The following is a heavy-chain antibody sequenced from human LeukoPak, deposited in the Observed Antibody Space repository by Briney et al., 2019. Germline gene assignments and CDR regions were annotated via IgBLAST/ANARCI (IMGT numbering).Heavy chain of an antibody. V-gene: IGHV3-23*01. D-gene: IGHD3-3*01. CDR2: ISGSGGST. CDR3: AKRGHDFWSGYYNDYYYSMDV. Sequence: GGSLRLSCAASGFAFSSYAMSWVRKAPGKGLECVSVISGSGGSTYYADSVKGRFTISRDNSKNTLYLQMNSLRAEDTAVYYCAKRGHDFWSGYYNDYYYSMDVWGQGTTVTVSS. J-gene: IGHJ6*02. CDR1: GFAFSSYA.